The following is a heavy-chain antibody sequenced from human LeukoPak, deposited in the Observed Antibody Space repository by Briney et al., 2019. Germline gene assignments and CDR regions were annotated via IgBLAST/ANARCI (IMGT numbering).Heavy chain of an antibody. J-gene: IGHJ1*01. D-gene: IGHD2-21*02. CDR1: GFTFSSYG. Sequence: PGGSLRLSCAASGFTFSSYGMPWVRQAPGKGLEWVAVIWFDGTHKSYVDSVKGRFTISRDNSRNTLYLQMNSLRAEDTAVYYCARDRPPLSFCGGDCYLEHWGQGTQVSVSS. CDR2: IWFDGTHK. V-gene: IGHV3-33*01. CDR3: ARDRPPLSFCGGDCYLEH.